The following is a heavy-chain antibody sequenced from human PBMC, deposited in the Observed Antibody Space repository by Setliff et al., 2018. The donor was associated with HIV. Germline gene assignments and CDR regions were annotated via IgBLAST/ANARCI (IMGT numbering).Heavy chain of an antibody. CDR2: ISPYNGHT. J-gene: IGHJ6*02. Sequence: ASVKVSCKPSGYTFTTYGLSWVRQAPGHGLEWMGWISPYNGHTNYAQNFQGRVTMTIDTSTNRAYMELKSLTSDDTAAYFCARLGSGWSDSYYYAMDVWGQGTTVTVSS. CDR1: GYTFTTYG. D-gene: IGHD6-19*01. CDR3: ARLGSGWSDSYYYAMDV. V-gene: IGHV1-18*01.